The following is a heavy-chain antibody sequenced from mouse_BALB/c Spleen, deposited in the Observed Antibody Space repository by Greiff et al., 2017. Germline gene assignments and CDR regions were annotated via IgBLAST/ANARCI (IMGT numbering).Heavy chain of an antibody. Sequence: EVKLVESGGDLVKPGGSLKLSCAASGFTFSSYGMSWVRQTPDKRLEWVATISSGGSYTYYPASVKGRFTISRDDAKNTLSLQMSSLKSEDTAMYDCARLGFDYWGQGTTLTVSS. CDR3: ARLGFDY. CDR2: ISSGGSYT. J-gene: IGHJ2*01. CDR1: GFTFSSYG. V-gene: IGHV5-6*01.